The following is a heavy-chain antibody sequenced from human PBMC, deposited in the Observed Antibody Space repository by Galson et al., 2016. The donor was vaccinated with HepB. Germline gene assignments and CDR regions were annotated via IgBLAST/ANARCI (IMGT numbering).Heavy chain of an antibody. J-gene: IGHJ3*02. V-gene: IGHV4-31*03. CDR1: GGSISSGGYY. Sequence: TLSLTCTVSGGSISSGGYYWSWIRQHPGKGLEWIGYIYYTGTTYYTPPPKSRVTISIETSTDQFSLKLKFVIAADTAVYYCARDFDGSTGWADAYDICGQETLVTVSS. D-gene: IGHD1-14*01. CDR3: ARDFDGSTGWADAYDI. CDR2: IYYTGTT.